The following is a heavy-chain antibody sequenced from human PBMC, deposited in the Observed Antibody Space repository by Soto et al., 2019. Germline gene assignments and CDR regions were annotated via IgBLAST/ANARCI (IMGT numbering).Heavy chain of an antibody. J-gene: IGHJ2*01. CDR2: ISSSSSYI. CDR3: ARTLGTYWYFDL. D-gene: IGHD3-16*01. V-gene: IGHV3-21*01. CDR1: GFTFSSYS. Sequence: GESLKISCAASGFTFSSYSMNWVRQAPGKGLEWVSSISSSSSYIYYADSVKGRFTISRDNAKNSLYLQMNSLRAEDTAVYYCARTLGTYWYFDLWGRGTLVTVSS.